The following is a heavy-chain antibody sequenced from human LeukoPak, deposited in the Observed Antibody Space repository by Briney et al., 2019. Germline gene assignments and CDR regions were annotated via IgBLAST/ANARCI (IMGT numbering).Heavy chain of an antibody. V-gene: IGHV3-7*03. Sequence: PGESLRLSCAASGFTFGAYYMTWVRQAPGKGLEWVANIKQDGSEKCYVDSVKGRFTISRDNANNSLYLQMNSLRAEDTAVYYCARMSGIAVAAIWISYFDYWGQGTLVTVSS. CDR3: ARMSGIAVAAIWISYFDY. D-gene: IGHD6-19*01. CDR1: GFTFGAYY. CDR2: IKQDGSEK. J-gene: IGHJ4*02.